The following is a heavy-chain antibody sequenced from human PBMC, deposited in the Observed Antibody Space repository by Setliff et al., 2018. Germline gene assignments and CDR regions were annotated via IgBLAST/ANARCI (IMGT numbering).Heavy chain of an antibody. V-gene: IGHV4-39*07. CDR3: ARSRTTAVKGGVFAV. J-gene: IGHJ2*01. Sequence: LSLTCTVSGGSLITNDYFWGWIRQPPGTGLEWIGSIYYSGDTYYNPSLKSRATVSVDTSTSHFSLELTSVTAADTAEYFCARSRTTAVKGGVFAVWGRGTLVTISS. D-gene: IGHD6-19*01. CDR1: GGSLITNDYF. CDR2: IYYSGDT.